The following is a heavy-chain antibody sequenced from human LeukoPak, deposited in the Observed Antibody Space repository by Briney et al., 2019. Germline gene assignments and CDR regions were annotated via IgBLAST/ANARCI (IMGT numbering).Heavy chain of an antibody. Sequence: PGGSLRLSCAASGFTFSSYSMNWVRQAPGKGLEWVSYISSSGSTIYYADSVKGRFTISRDNAKNSLYLQMNSLRAEDTAVYYCARDKEDIVVVVAATWRVFDYWGQGTLVTVSS. J-gene: IGHJ4*02. V-gene: IGHV3-48*04. CDR3: ARDKEDIVVVVAATWRVFDY. CDR1: GFTFSSYS. D-gene: IGHD2-15*01. CDR2: ISSSGSTI.